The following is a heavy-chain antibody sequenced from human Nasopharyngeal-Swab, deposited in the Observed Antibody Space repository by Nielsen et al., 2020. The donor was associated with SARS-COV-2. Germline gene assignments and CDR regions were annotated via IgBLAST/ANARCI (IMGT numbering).Heavy chain of an antibody. J-gene: IGHJ4*02. CDR1: GYTFTSYG. CDR2: ISAYNGNT. V-gene: IGHV1-18*01. D-gene: IGHD2-15*01. CDR3: ARVGPDIVVVVAAAPDY. Sequence: ASVKVSCKASGYTFTSYGISWGRQATGQGLEWMGWISAYNGNTNYAQKLQGRVTMTTDTSTSTAYMELRSLRSDDTAVYYCARVGPDIVVVVAAAPDYWGQGTLVTVSS.